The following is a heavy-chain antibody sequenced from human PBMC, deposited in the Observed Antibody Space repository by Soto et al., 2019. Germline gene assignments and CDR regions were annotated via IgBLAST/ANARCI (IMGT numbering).Heavy chain of an antibody. CDR1: GFTFSSYA. CDR2: ISYDGSNK. J-gene: IGHJ6*02. CDR3: ARDLEGLGMDV. D-gene: IGHD3-3*01. Sequence: QVQLVESGGGVVQPGRSLRLSCAASGFTFSSYAMHWVRQAPGKGLEWVAVISYDGSNKYYADSVKGRFTISRDNSKNTLYRQMNSLRAEDTAVYYCARDLEGLGMDVWGQGTTVTVSS. V-gene: IGHV3-30-3*01.